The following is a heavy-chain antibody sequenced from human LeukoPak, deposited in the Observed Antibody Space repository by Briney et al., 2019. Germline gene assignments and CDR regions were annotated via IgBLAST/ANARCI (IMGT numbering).Heavy chain of an antibody. J-gene: IGHJ4*02. D-gene: IGHD6-13*01. CDR2: ISGSGGST. V-gene: IGHV3-23*01. Sequence: GGSLRLSCAASGFTFSSYAMSWVRQAPGKGLEWVSAISGSGGSTYYADSVKGRFTISRDNAKNSLYLQMNSLRDEDTAVYYCARSSSSDFDYWGQGTLVTVSS. CDR1: GFTFSSYA. CDR3: ARSSSSDFDY.